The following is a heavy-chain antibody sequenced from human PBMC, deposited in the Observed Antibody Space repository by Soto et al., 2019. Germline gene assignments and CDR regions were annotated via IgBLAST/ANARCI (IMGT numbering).Heavy chain of an antibody. CDR3: AKGGFDY. J-gene: IGHJ4*02. Sequence: QVQLVESGGGVVQPGRSLRLSCAASGFTFSSYGMHWVRQAPGKGLEWVAVISYDGSNKYYADSVKGRFTISRDNSKNTLYLQMNSLRAEDTAVYYCAKGGFDYWGQGTLVTVFS. CDR2: ISYDGSNK. CDR1: GFTFSSYG. V-gene: IGHV3-30*18.